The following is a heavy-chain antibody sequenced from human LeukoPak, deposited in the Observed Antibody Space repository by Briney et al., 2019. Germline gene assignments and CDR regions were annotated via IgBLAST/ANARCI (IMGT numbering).Heavy chain of an antibody. Sequence: TSETLSLTCAVYGGSFSGYYWSWIRQPPGKGLEWIGEINHSGSTNYNPSLKSRVTISVDTSKNQVSLKLSSVTAADTAVYYCAVTDVLTGYPYYFDYWGQGTLVTVSS. CDR3: AVTDVLTGYPYYFDY. J-gene: IGHJ4*02. V-gene: IGHV4-34*01. D-gene: IGHD3-9*01. CDR1: GGSFSGYY. CDR2: INHSGST.